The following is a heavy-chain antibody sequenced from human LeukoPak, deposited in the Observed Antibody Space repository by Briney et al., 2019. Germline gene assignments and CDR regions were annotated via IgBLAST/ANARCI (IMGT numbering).Heavy chain of an antibody. J-gene: IGHJ4*02. CDR1: GDSITSDY. V-gene: IGHV4-59*01. D-gene: IGHD5-12*01. CDR3: ARETGGYSGSLYFRY. CDR2: ISYSGST. Sequence: SETLSLTCTVSGDSITSDYWSWIRQPPGKGLEWIGYISYSGSTNYNPSLESRLTMSVDASNNQFSLELGSVTAADTAVYYCARETGGYSGSLYFRYWGQGTLVTVSS.